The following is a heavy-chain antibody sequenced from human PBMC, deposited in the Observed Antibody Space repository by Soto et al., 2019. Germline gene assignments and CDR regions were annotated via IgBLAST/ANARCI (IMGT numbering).Heavy chain of an antibody. CDR2: ISSSGSTI. V-gene: IGHV3-11*01. CDR1: GFTFSDYY. CDR3: ARAIPELTGTLDV. Sequence: GGSLRLSCSASGFTFSDYYMTWIRQAPGKGLEWVSYISSSGSTIYYADSVKGRFTISRDNAKNSLYLRMNSLRAEDTAVYYCARAIPELTGTLDVWGHGTSVTVSS. J-gene: IGHJ6*02. D-gene: IGHD1-20*01.